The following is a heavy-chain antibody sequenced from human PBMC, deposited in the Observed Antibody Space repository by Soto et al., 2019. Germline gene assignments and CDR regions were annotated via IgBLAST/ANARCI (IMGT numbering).Heavy chain of an antibody. V-gene: IGHV4-28*01. CDR3: ARTGVRGYYGGNWFDP. J-gene: IGHJ5*02. Sequence: SETLSLTCAVSGYSISSSNWWGWIRQPPGKGLEWIGYIYYSGSTYYNPSLKSRVTMSVDTSKNQFSLKLSSVTTVDTAVYYCARTGVRGYYGGNWFDPWGQGTLVTVSS. D-gene: IGHD3-3*01. CDR1: GYSISSSNW. CDR2: IYYSGST.